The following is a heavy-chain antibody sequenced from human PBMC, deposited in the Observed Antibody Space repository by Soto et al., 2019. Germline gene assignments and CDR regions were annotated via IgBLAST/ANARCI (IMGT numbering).Heavy chain of an antibody. D-gene: IGHD3-10*01. CDR3: ARATRGDYGSSTYFDY. V-gene: IGHV4-39*07. J-gene: IGHJ4*02. CDR1: GASISSSSYY. CDR2: IYHSGST. Sequence: SETLSLTCTVSGASISSSSYYWGWIRQPPGKGLEWIGYIYHSGSTYYNPSLKSRVTISIDTSKNQFSLKLTSVTAADTAVYYCARATRGDYGSSTYFDYWGQGTLVTVSS.